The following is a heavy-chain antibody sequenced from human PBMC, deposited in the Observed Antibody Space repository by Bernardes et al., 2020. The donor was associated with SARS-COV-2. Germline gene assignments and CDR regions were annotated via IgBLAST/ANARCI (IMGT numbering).Heavy chain of an antibody. Sequence: GGSLRLWCAASGFAFTDYRINWVRQVPGEGLQWISFITGNSGNIDYADSVKGRFSISRDYARNSVYLQMNGLKVDDTAVYYCARSAGAFSPFDSWGQGTLVTVSS. CDR3: ARSAGAFSPFDS. CDR1: GFAFTDYR. V-gene: IGHV3-21*01. D-gene: IGHD3-10*01. J-gene: IGHJ4*02. CDR2: ITGNSGNI.